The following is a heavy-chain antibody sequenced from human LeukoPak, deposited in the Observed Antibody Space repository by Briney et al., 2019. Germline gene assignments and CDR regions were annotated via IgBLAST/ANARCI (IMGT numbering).Heavy chain of an antibody. D-gene: IGHD6-13*01. CDR1: GFTFSSYS. J-gene: IGHJ3*02. CDR3: ARGRAAAGIGDAFDI. Sequence: PGGSLRLSCAAPGFTFSSYSMNWVRQAPGKGLEWVSSISSSSGYIYYADSVKGRFTISRDNAKNSLYLQMNSLRAEDTAVYYCARGRAAAGIGDAFDIWGQGTMVTVSS. V-gene: IGHV3-21*01. CDR2: ISSSSGYI.